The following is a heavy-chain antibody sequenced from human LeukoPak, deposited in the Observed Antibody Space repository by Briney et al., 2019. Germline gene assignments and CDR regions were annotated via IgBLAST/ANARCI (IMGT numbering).Heavy chain of an antibody. CDR3: ASADYDILTGYGDYNWFDP. D-gene: IGHD3-9*01. CDR1: GYSISSGYY. V-gene: IGHV4-38-2*02. Sequence: SETLSLTCTVSGYSISSGYYWGWIRQPPGKGLEWIGSIYHSGSTYYNPSLKSRVTISVDTSKNQFSLKLSSVTAADTAVYYCASADYDILTGYGDYNWFDPWGQGTLVTVSS. CDR2: IYHSGST. J-gene: IGHJ5*02.